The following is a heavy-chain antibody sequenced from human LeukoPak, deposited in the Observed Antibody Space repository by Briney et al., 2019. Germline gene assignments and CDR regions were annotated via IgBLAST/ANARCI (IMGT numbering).Heavy chain of an antibody. CDR3: AKDLDETHYYGMDV. J-gene: IGHJ6*02. CDR2: ISWNSGSI. Sequence: GGSLRLSCAASGFTFDDCAMHWVRQAPGKGLEWVSGISWNSGSIGYADSVKGRFTISRDNAKNSLYLQMNSLKAEDTALYYCAKDLDETHYYGMDVWGQGTTVTVSS. D-gene: IGHD2-2*03. CDR1: GFTFDDCA. V-gene: IGHV3-9*01.